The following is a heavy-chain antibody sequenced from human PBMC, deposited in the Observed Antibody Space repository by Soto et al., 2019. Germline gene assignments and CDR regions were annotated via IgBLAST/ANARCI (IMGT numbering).Heavy chain of an antibody. Sequence: TLSLTCTVSGGSISSYYWSWIRQPPGKGLEWLGYSYSSGSTNYNPSLKSRVSISLDTSKNQFSLKLTSVTAADTAVYYCTRGSHFYYFDYWGHGTLVTVSS. D-gene: IGHD3-10*01. CDR2: SYSSGST. V-gene: IGHV4-59*01. CDR3: TRGSHFYYFDY. CDR1: GGSISSYY. J-gene: IGHJ4*01.